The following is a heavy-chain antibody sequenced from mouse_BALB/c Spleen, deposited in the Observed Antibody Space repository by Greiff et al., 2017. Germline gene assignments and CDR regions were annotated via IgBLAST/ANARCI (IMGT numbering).Heavy chain of an antibody. Sequence: VQLKESGPGLVAPSQSLSITCTVSGFSLTGYGVNWVRQPPGKGLEWLGMIWGDGSTDYNSALKSRLSISKDNSKSQVFLKMNSLQTDDTARYYCARDSLIYYYGRGLYAMDYWGQGTSVTVSS. D-gene: IGHD1-1*01. CDR3: ARDSLIYYYGRGLYAMDY. J-gene: IGHJ4*01. CDR1: GFSLTGYG. CDR2: IWGDGST. V-gene: IGHV2-6-7*01.